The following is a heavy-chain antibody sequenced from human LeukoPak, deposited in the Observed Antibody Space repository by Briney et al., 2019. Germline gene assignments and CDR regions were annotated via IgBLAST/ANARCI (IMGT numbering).Heavy chain of an antibody. CDR3: ASSHHYDSSGSIDY. V-gene: IGHV4-59*01. CDR2: IYYSGST. D-gene: IGHD3-22*01. CDR1: GGSISSYY. Sequence: SETLSLTCTVSGGSISSYYWSWIRRPPGKGLEWIGYIYYSGSTNYNPSLKSRVTISVDTSKNQFSLKLSSVTAADTAVYYCASSHHYDSSGSIDYWGQGTLVTVSS. J-gene: IGHJ4*02.